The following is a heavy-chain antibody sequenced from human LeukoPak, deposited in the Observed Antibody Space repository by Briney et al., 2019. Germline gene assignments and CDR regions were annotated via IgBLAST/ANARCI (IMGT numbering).Heavy chain of an antibody. CDR1: GGSISSYY. D-gene: IGHD3-9*01. CDR3: ASPGILTGYIFDY. J-gene: IGHJ4*02. V-gene: IGHV4-59*08. Sequence: SETLSLTCTVSGGSISSYYWSWIRQPPGKGLERIGYIYYSGSTNYNPSLKSRVTISVDTSKNQFSLKLSSVTAADTAVYYCASPGILTGYIFDYWGQGTLVTVSS. CDR2: IYYSGST.